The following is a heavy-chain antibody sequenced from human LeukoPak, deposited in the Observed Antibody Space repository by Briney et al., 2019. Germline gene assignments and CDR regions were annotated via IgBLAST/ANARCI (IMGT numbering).Heavy chain of an antibody. Sequence: GGSLRLSCAASGFTFSSYAMHWVRQAPGKGLEWVAVISYDRSNKYYADSVKGRFTISRDNSKNTLYLQMNSLRAEDTAVYYCARDGKINYFDYWGQGTLVTVSS. V-gene: IGHV3-30-3*01. CDR1: GFTFSSYA. CDR2: ISYDRSNK. J-gene: IGHJ4*02. D-gene: IGHD1-26*01. CDR3: ARDGKINYFDY.